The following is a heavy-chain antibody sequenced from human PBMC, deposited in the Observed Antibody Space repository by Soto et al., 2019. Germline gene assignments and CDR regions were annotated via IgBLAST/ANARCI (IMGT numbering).Heavy chain of an antibody. CDR1: GGSFSGYY. V-gene: IGHV4-34*01. CDR3: ARGGMGSYAPKKFDY. J-gene: IGHJ4*02. Sequence: SETLSLTCAVYGGSFSGYYWSWIRQPPGKGLEWIGEINHSEITDYNPSLKSRITISVDTSKNQFSLKLSSMTAADTAVYYCARGGMGSYAPKKFDYWGQGTLVTVSS. D-gene: IGHD2-2*01. CDR2: INHSEIT.